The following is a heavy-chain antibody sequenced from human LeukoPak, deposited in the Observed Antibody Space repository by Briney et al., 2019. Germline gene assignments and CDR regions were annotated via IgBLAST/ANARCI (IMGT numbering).Heavy chain of an antibody. CDR2: IYYSGST. V-gene: IGHV4-39*07. CDR1: GGSISSSNYY. Sequence: PSETLSLTCTVSGGSISSSNYYWGWIRQPPGKGLEWIGSIYYSGSTYYNPSLKSRVTISVDTSKNQFSLKLSSVTAADTAVYYCASFRDLYSSGWYFDYWGQGTLVTVSS. D-gene: IGHD6-19*01. J-gene: IGHJ4*02. CDR3: ASFRDLYSSGWYFDY.